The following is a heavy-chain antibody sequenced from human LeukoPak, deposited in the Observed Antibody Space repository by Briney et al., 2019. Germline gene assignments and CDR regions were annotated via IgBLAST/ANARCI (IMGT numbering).Heavy chain of an antibody. CDR1: GFTFSSYG. Sequence: GGSLRLSCAASGFTFSSYGMHWVRQAPGKGLEWVAFIRYDGSNKYYADSVKGRFIISRDNSKNTLYLQMNSLRVEDTAVYYCAREGYSSGWSWRFDYWGQGTLVTVSS. J-gene: IGHJ4*02. D-gene: IGHD6-19*01. V-gene: IGHV3-30*02. CDR2: IRYDGSNK. CDR3: AREGYSSGWSWRFDY.